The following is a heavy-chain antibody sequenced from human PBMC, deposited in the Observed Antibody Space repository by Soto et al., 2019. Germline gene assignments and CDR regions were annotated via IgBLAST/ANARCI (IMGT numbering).Heavy chain of an antibody. CDR3: ARDEAIVVVGAYYYGMDV. Sequence: GGSLRLSCAASGFTFSSYAMHWVRQAPGKGLEWVAVISYDGSNKYYADSVKGRFTISRDNSKNTLYLQMNSLRAEDTAVYYCARDEAIVVVGAYYYGMDVWRQGTTVTVSS. D-gene: IGHD3-22*01. J-gene: IGHJ6*02. CDR2: ISYDGSNK. V-gene: IGHV3-30-3*01. CDR1: GFTFSSYA.